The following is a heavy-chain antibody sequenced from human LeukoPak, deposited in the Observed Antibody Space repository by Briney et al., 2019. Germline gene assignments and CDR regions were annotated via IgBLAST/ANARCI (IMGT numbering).Heavy chain of an antibody. CDR3: ARLRYTYGKNFDY. J-gene: IGHJ4*02. CDR1: GFTFSSYW. D-gene: IGHD5-18*01. V-gene: IGHV3-7*01. Sequence: GGSLRLSCAASGFTFSSYWMSWVRQAPGTGLEWVANIQQDGSEKNYVDSVKGRFTISRDNARNSLYLEMNSLRAEDTAVYYCARLRYTYGKNFDYWGQGTLVTVSS. CDR2: IQQDGSEK.